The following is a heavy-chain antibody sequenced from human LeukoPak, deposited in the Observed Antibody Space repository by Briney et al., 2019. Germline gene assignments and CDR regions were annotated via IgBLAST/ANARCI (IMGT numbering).Heavy chain of an antibody. D-gene: IGHD3-10*01. CDR1: GFPFSAYW. J-gene: IGHJ4*02. V-gene: IGHV3-74*01. Sequence: GGSLRLSCVVSGFPFSAYWLHWVRQAPGKGLVWVSHINSDGSTTIYADSVKGRFTISRDNAKNTLYLQMNSLRDEDTAVYYCIRGSRSGSGSYTLGYWGQGTLVTVSS. CDR2: INSDGSTT. CDR3: IRGSRSGSGSYTLGY.